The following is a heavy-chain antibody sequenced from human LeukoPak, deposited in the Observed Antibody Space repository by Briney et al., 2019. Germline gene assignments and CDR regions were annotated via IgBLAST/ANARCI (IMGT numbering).Heavy chain of an antibody. CDR2: IYYSGST. D-gene: IGHD5-18*01. CDR3: ARAGGSSYGYWRYDY. J-gene: IGHJ4*02. V-gene: IGHV4-59*01. Sequence: SETLSRTCTVSPGSISSYYWSWIRHPPGKCLVCTWYIYYSGSTNYNLYIKSRITISVDTSKNQFSLKLSSVAAADTAVYYCARAGGSSYGYWRYDYWGQGTLVTVSS. CDR1: PGSISSYY.